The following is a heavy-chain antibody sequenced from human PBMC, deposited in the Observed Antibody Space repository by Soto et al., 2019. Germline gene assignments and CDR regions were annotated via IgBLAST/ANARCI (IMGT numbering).Heavy chain of an antibody. CDR2: IYYSGST. D-gene: IGHD3-9*01. J-gene: IGHJ4*02. V-gene: IGHV4-39*01. CDR3: ARLRLYDILTGCPSGCHENEYYLDY. CDR1: GGSISSSSYY. Sequence: PSETLSLTCTVSGGSISSSSYYWGWIRQPPGKGLEWIGSIYYSGSTYYNPSLKSRVTISVDTSKNQFSLKLSSVTAADTAVYYCARLRLYDILTGCPSGCHENEYYLDYSGQGTLVTVSS.